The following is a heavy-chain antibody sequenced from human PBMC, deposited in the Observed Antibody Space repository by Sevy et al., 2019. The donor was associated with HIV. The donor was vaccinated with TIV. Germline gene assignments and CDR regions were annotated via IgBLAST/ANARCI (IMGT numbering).Heavy chain of an antibody. J-gene: IGHJ4*02. D-gene: IGHD3-22*01. V-gene: IGHV3-21*01. CDR1: GFTFRSYT. CDR2: ISSSGSYI. CDR3: ARVRPYDTRDFDY. Sequence: GGSLRLSCVASGFTFRSYTMKWVRQAPGKGLECVSSISSSGSYIYYADSVKGRFTISRDDAKNSLYLQMNTLRAEDAVLYYCARVRPYDTRDFDYWGQGTLVTVSS.